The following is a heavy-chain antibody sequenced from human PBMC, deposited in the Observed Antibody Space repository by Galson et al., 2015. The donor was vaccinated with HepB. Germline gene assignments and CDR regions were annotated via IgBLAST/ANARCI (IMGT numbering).Heavy chain of an antibody. J-gene: IGHJ5*02. Sequence: CAISGDSVSSNSAAWNWIRQSPSRGLEWLGRTYYRSKWYNDYAVSVKSRITINPDTSKNQFSLQLNSVTPEDTAVYYCARGRGMSASSGSYGWFDPWGQGTLVTVSS. V-gene: IGHV6-1*01. CDR1: GDSVSSNSAA. CDR2: TYYRSKWYN. D-gene: IGHD1-26*01. CDR3: ARGRGMSASSGSYGWFDP.